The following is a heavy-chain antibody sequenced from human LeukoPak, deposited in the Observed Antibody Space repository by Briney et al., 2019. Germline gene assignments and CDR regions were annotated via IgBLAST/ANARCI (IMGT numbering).Heavy chain of an antibody. D-gene: IGHD1-7*01. CDR1: GGSISSYY. Sequence: SETLSLTCTVSGGSISSYYWSWIRQPPGKGLERIGYIYYSGSTNYNPSLKSRVTISVDTSKNQFSLKLSSVTAADTAVYYCARVKTGTTSGPRDYYYYYGMDVWGQGTTVTVSS. V-gene: IGHV4-59*01. J-gene: IGHJ6*02. CDR2: IYYSGST. CDR3: ARVKTGTTSGPRDYYYYYGMDV.